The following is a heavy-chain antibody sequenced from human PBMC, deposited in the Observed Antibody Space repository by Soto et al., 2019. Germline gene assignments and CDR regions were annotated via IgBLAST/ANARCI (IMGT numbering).Heavy chain of an antibody. D-gene: IGHD1-20*01. CDR3: ARDFGPYNWNVVGMDV. Sequence: PGGSLRLSCAASGFTFSSYSMNWVRQAPGKGLEWVSYISSSSSTIYYADSVKGRFTISRDNAKNSLYLQMNSLRDEDTAVFYCARDFGPYNWNVVGMDVWGQGTTVTVSS. CDR1: GFTFSSYS. J-gene: IGHJ6*02. V-gene: IGHV3-48*02. CDR2: ISSSSSTI.